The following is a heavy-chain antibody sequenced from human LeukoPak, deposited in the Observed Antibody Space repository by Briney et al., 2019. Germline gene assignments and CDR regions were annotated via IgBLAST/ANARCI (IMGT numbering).Heavy chain of an antibody. D-gene: IGHD1-26*01. Sequence: SETLSLTCAVSGGSLSGYYWSWIRQPPGKGLEWIGEINHSGNTNYNPSLKSRVTMSVDTSQNHIYLKLTSVTAADTAVYYCARQGSGSSYYYYTFPYWGQGTLVTVSS. CDR2: INHSGNT. V-gene: IGHV4-34*01. CDR1: GGSLSGYY. J-gene: IGHJ4*02. CDR3: ARQGSGSSYYYYTFPY.